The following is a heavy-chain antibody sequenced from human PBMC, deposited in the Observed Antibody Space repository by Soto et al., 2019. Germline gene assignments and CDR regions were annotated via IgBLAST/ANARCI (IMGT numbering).Heavy chain of an antibody. CDR3: ARGILLVSAALYWFDP. CDR1: GGSISSGGYS. CDR2: IYHSGST. V-gene: IGHV4-30-2*01. Sequence: PSETLSLTCAVSGGSISSGGYSWSWIRQPPGKGLEWIGYIYHSGSTYYNPSLKSRVTISVDRSKNQFSMKLSSVTAADTAVYYCARGILLVSAALYWFDPWGQGTLVTVSS. J-gene: IGHJ5*02. D-gene: IGHD2-2*01.